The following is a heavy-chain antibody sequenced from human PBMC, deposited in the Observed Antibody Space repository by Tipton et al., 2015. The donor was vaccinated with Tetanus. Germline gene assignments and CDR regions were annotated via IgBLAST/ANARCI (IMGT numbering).Heavy chain of an antibody. Sequence: LSLTCNASGGSIRSGDYSWNWIRQPPGKGLEWVSSISSTSTYISYADSVKGRFTISRDNAKNSVFLQMNSLTAADTAVYYCASGSTLDYWGQGTLVTVSS. V-gene: IGHV3-21*01. D-gene: IGHD1-1*01. CDR2: ISSTSTYI. J-gene: IGHJ4*02. CDR1: GGSIRSGDYS. CDR3: ASGSTLDY.